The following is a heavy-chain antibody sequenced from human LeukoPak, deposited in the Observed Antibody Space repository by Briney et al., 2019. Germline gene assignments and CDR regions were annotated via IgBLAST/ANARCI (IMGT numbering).Heavy chain of an antibody. Sequence: PGGSLRLSCVASGFTFSSYGMHWVRQAPGKGLEWVAFISYDGSNENIADSVKGRFIISRDNSKNTLYLQMNSLRAEDTAVYYCAKGPAPRLGEFSYHALVDYWGQGTLGTVSS. CDR1: GFTFSSYG. V-gene: IGHV3-30*18. CDR2: ISYDGSNE. J-gene: IGHJ4*02. D-gene: IGHD3-16*02. CDR3: AKGPAPRLGEFSYHALVDY.